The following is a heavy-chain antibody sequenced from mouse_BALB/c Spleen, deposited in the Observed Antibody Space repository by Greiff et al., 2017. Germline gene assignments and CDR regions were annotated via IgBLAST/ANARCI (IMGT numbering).Heavy chain of an antibody. CDR2: IYPGGGYT. J-gene: IGHJ4*01. CDR3: AREKATATGAMDY. Sequence: VQRVESGAELVRPGTSVKISCKASGYTFTNYWLGWVKQRPGHGLEWIGDIYPGGGYTNYNEKFKGKATLTADTSSSTAYMQLSSLTSEDSAVYFCAREKATATGAMDYWGQGTSVTVSS. V-gene: IGHV1-63*02. CDR1: GYTFTNYW. D-gene: IGHD1-2*01.